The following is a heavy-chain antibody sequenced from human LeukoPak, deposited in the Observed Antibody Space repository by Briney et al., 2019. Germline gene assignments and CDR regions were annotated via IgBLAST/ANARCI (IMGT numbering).Heavy chain of an antibody. CDR3: ARDYGPIAAAGTEYYYYGLDV. V-gene: IGHV1-18*01. Sequence: GASVKVSCKASGYTFTSYGISWVRQAPGQGLEWMGWISAYNGDTNYAQKLQGRVTMTTDTSTSTAYMELRSLRSDDTAVYYCARDYGPIAAAGTEYYYYGLDVWGQGTRSPSP. CDR1: GYTFTSYG. D-gene: IGHD6-13*01. CDR2: ISAYNGDT. J-gene: IGHJ6*02.